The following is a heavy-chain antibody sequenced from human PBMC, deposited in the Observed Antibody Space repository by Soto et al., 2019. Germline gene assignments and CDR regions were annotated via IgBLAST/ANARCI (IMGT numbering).Heavy chain of an antibody. CDR1: GFTFNHYW. J-gene: IGHJ4*02. CDR3: ASGRAFGD. V-gene: IGHV3-7*01. Sequence: EVQLVESGGGLVQPGGSLRLSCTVSGFTFNHYWMNWVRQAPGKGLEWLANIKQDGSDKYYVDSVKGRFTISRDNVKNSLALQMNSLRAEDTAVYYCASGRAFGDWGQGTLVTVSS. CDR2: IKQDGSDK.